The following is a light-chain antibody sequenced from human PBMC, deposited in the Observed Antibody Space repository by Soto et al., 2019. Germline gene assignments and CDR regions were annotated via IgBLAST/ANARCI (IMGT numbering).Light chain of an antibody. CDR2: DAS. CDR1: QSIGSW. Sequence: DIQMTQSPSTLSASVGDRVTITCRASQSIGSWLACYQQKPGKAPKLLIYDASSLESGVPSRFSGSVSGKEFTLANGRLQLDDFETYYGPQGTFGQGTKGEIK. V-gene: IGKV1-5*01. CDR3: PQGT. J-gene: IGKJ1*01.